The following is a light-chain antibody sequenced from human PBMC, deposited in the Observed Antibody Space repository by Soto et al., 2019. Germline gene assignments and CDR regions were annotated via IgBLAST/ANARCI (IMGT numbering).Light chain of an antibody. V-gene: IGLV2-23*02. CDR3: CSAANRLPAVV. J-gene: IGLJ2*01. Sequence: QSVLTQPASVSGSPGQSITISCTGTSSDVGNYNLVSWYQHHPGTAPKLMVYEVTKRPSGVSSRFSGSKSGNTASLTISGLRAEEGAVYYCCSAANRLPAVVFGGGTTPTVL. CDR2: EVT. CDR1: SSDVGNYNL.